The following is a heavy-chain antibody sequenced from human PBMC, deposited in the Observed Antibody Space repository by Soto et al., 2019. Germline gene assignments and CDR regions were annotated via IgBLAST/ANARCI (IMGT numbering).Heavy chain of an antibody. Sequence: SETLSLTCTVSGGYISSSGCYRGWIRQPPGKGLEWIGSIYYSGSTYYNPSLKSRVTISVDTSKNQFSLKLSSVTAADTAVYYCERHSLTGQDFDYWGQGTLVTVSS. V-gene: IGHV4-39*01. J-gene: IGHJ4*02. CDR1: GGYISSSGCY. CDR2: IYYSGST. D-gene: IGHD3-9*01. CDR3: ERHSLTGQDFDY.